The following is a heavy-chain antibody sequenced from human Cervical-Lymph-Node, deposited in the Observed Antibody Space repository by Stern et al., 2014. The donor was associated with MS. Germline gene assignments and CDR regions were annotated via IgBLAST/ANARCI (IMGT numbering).Heavy chain of an antibody. V-gene: IGHV1-58*02. D-gene: IGHD3-3*01. CDR2: VVVFNGDV. CDR3: ASERYTYYDDQRPPGGFDP. CDR1: GITFSHSA. J-gene: IGHJ5*02. Sequence: QLGQSGPEVKKPGTSVKVSCKASGITFSHSAMQWLRQARGQRPEWIGWVVVFNGDVNYAPRFQERVTITRDMSTSTVYMELRSLRSEDTAIYYCASERYTYYDDQRPPGGFDPWGQGTLVTVSS.